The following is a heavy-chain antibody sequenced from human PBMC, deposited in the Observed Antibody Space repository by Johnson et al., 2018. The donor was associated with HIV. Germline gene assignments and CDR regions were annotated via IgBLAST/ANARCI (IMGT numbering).Heavy chain of an antibody. J-gene: IGHJ3*01. CDR3: ARATYYYDTSGYLTRPRAFDV. CDR2: ISHDVRKK. V-gene: IGHV3-30-3*01. D-gene: IGHD3-22*01. CDR1: GFPFSSYS. Sequence: QVQLVDSGGVVVQPGASLRLSCAASGFPFSSYSMHWVPQASGKGLEWAPVISHDVRKKYYAVSVLGRFTISRNNSRNTLYLQMNSLRADDTALYYCARATYYYDTSGYLTRPRAFDVWGQGTMVTVSS.